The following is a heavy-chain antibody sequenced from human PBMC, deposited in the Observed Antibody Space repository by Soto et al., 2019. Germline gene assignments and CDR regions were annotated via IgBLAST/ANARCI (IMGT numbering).Heavy chain of an antibody. D-gene: IGHD1-1*01. CDR2: MNPNSGNT. CDR3: ESERSYCMDV. J-gene: IGHJ6*02. V-gene: IGHV1-8*01. Sequence: QVQLVQSGAEVKKPGASVKVSCKASGYTFTSYDINWVRQATGQGLEWMGWMNPNSGNTAYAQKFQCRVNMTRNTAISTAYMELSSMRSEDTAVYYGESERSYCMDVLGQGTTLTVSS. CDR1: GYTFTSYD.